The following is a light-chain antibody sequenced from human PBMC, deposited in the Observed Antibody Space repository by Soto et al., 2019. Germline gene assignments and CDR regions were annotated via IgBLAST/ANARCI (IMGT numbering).Light chain of an antibody. CDR3: SSYTSSSTVV. J-gene: IGLJ2*01. CDR2: DVS. CDR1: SSDVGGYNY. Sequence: QSALTQPASVSGSPGQSITISCTGTSSDVGGYNYVSWYQQHPGKAPKLMIYDVSNRPSGVSNNFSGSRSGNMASLTISGLQAEDEADYYCSSYTSSSTVVFGGGTKVTVL. V-gene: IGLV2-14*01.